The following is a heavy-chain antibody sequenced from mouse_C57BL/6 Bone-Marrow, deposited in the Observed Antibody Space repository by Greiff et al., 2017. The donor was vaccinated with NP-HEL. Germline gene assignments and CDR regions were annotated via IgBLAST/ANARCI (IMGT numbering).Heavy chain of an antibody. CDR1: GYTFTSYW. CDR2: IYPGSGST. D-gene: IGHD1-1*01. V-gene: IGHV1-55*01. Sequence: QVQLQQPGAELVKPGASVKMSCKASGYTFTSYWITWVKQRPGQGLEWIGDIYPGSGSTNYNEKFKSKATLTVDTSSSTAYMQLSSLTSEDSAVYYCARILYGSSYGYFEVWGTGTTVTVSS. CDR3: ARILYGSSYGYFEV. J-gene: IGHJ1*03.